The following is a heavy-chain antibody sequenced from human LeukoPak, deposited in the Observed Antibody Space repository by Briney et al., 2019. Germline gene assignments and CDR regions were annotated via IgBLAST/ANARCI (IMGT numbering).Heavy chain of an antibody. V-gene: IGHV1-69*04. CDR3: ARGPYRWELTYYYYGMDV. J-gene: IGHJ6*02. Sequence: GASVKVSCKASGGTFSSYAISWVRQAPGQGLEWMGRIIPILTIANYAQKFQGRVTITADKSTTTAYMELSSLRSEDTAVYYCARGPYRWELTYYYYGMDVWGQGTTFTVSS. D-gene: IGHD1-26*01. CDR2: IIPILTIA. CDR1: GGTFSSYA.